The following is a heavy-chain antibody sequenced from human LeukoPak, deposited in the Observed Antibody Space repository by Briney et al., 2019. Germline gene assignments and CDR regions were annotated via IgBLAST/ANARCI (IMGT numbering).Heavy chain of an antibody. Sequence: PSETLSLTCTVSGGSVSSGSYYWSWIRQPPGKGLEWIGYIYYSGSTNYNPSLKSRVTISVDTSKNQFSLKLSSVTAADTAVYYCARDERWNWFDPWGQGTLVTVSP. CDR2: IYYSGST. D-gene: IGHD2-15*01. CDR1: GGSVSSGSYY. V-gene: IGHV4-61*01. J-gene: IGHJ5*02. CDR3: ARDERWNWFDP.